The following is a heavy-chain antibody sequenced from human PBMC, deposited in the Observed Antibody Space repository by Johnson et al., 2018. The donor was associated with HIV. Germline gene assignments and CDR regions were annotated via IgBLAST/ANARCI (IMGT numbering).Heavy chain of an antibody. Sequence: VQLVESGGGVVQPGGSLRLSCAASGFTFSSYWMSWVRQAPGKGLEWVSRIFSDGSNTDYADSVKGRFTISRDNAKNTLYLQMNSLRAEDTAAYYCARKQWLAKISSDAFDVWGQGTMVTVSS. D-gene: IGHD6-19*01. CDR1: GFTFSSYW. CDR2: IFSDGSNT. V-gene: IGHV3-74*02. CDR3: ARKQWLAKISSDAFDV. J-gene: IGHJ3*01.